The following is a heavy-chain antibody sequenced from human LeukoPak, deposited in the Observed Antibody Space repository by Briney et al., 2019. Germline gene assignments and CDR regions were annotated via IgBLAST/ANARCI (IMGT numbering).Heavy chain of an antibody. CDR2: IKQDGSEK. D-gene: IGHD3-9*01. Sequence: PGGSLRLSCEASGFTFSSYWMSWVRQAPGKGLEWVANIKQDGSEKYYVDSVKGRFTISRDNAKNSLYLQMNSLRAEDTAVYYCARERKTLYYDILTGYEGLDYWGQGALVTVSS. V-gene: IGHV3-7*01. CDR3: ARERKTLYYDILTGYEGLDY. CDR1: GFTFSSYW. J-gene: IGHJ4*02.